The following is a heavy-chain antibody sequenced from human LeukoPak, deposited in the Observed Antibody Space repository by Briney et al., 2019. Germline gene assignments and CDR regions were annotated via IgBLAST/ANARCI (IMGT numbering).Heavy chain of an antibody. Sequence: PSETLSLTCSVSGGSLTSYYWAWLRQSAGKGLEWIGRIYSSGGTNINPSLKSRVTMSVDKSKSQFSLRLDSVTAADTAVYYCASGYSSSRGYYFDYWGQGTLVTVSS. CDR2: IYSSGGT. CDR1: GGSLTSYY. V-gene: IGHV4-4*07. CDR3: ASGYSSSRGYYFDY. D-gene: IGHD6-13*01. J-gene: IGHJ4*02.